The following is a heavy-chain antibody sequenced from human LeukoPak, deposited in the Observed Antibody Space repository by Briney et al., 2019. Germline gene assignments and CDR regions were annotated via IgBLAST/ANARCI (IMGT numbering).Heavy chain of an antibody. V-gene: IGHV3-23*01. D-gene: IGHD1-26*01. CDR3: AKGLGPFDY. J-gene: IGHJ4*02. CDR1: GFTFSDFW. CDR2: ISGSGGST. Sequence: GGSLRLSCEASGFTFSDFWMSWVRQAPGKGLEWVSAISGSGGSTYYADSVKGRFTISRDNSKNTLYLQMNSLRAEDTAVYYCAKGLGPFDYWGQGTLVTVSS.